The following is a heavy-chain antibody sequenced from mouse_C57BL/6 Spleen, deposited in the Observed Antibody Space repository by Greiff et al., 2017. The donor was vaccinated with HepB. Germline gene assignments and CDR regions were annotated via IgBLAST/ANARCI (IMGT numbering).Heavy chain of an antibody. V-gene: IGHV1-52*01. CDR2: IDPSDSET. Sequence: QVQLQQSGAELVRPGSSVKLSCKASGYTFTSYWMHWVKQRPIQGLEWIGNIDPSDSETHYNQKFKDKATLTVDKSSSTAYMQLSSLTSEDSAVYYCAREGLGQDWYFDVWGTGTTVTVSS. CDR1: GYTFTSYW. CDR3: AREGLGQDWYFDV. J-gene: IGHJ1*03. D-gene: IGHD4-1*01.